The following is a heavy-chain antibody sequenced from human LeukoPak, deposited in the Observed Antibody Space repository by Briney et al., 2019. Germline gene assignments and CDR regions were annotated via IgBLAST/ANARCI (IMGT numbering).Heavy chain of an antibody. D-gene: IGHD3-3*01. V-gene: IGHV4-38-2*01. CDR2: IFYSGST. Sequence: GSLRLSCAASGFTFSTFAMIWVRQPPGKGLDWIGSIFYSGSTYYNPSLKSRVTISVDTSKNQFSLKLSSVTAADTAVYYCARASWATIFGVARPYYFDYWGQGTLVTVSS. J-gene: IGHJ4*02. CDR3: ARASWATIFGVARPYYFDY. CDR1: GFTFSTFAM.